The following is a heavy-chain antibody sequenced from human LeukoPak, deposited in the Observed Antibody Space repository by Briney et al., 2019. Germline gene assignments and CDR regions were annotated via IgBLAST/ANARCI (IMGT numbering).Heavy chain of an antibody. V-gene: IGHV5-51*01. CDR2: IYPGDSDT. CDR3: ARGPLDGSYRASHYYYYYMDV. D-gene: IGHD1-26*01. Sequence: NRGESLKISCKGSGYSFTSYWIGWVRQMPGKGLEWMGIIYPGDSDTRYSPSFQGQVTISADKSISTAYLQWSSLKASDTAMYYCARGPLDGSYRASHYYYYYMDVWGKGTTVTVSS. J-gene: IGHJ6*03. CDR1: GYSFTSYW.